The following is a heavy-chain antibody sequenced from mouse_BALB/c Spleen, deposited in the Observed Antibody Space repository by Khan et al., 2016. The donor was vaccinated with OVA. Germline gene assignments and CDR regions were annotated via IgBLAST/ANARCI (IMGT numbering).Heavy chain of an antibody. J-gene: IGHJ3*01. CDR2: IWSGGSS. CDR3: ARWDYRYALAY. D-gene: IGHD2-14*01. CDR1: DFSLTSYG. Sequence: VQLQESGPGLVQPSQSLSITCTVSDFSLTSYGVHWVRQSPGKGLEWLGVIWSGGSSDYNAAFISRLSISKDNSKSQVFFKMNSLQPNDTAIYYCARWDYRYALAYWGQGTLVTVSA. V-gene: IGHV2-2*02.